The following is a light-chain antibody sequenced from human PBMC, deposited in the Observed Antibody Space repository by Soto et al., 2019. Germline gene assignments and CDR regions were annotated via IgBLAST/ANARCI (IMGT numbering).Light chain of an antibody. CDR1: SSDVGGNVY. CDR2: EVN. CDR3: SSYAGSSIEVV. J-gene: IGLJ2*01. Sequence: QSVLTQPPSASGSHGQSVTISCTGTSSDVGGNVYVSWYQQHPGRVPKLMIYEVNKRPSGVPDRFSGSKSGNTASLTVSGLQAEDEADYYCSSYAGSSIEVVFGGGTKLTVL. V-gene: IGLV2-8*01.